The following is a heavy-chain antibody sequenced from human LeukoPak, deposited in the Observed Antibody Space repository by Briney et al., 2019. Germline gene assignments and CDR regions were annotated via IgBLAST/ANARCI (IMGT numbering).Heavy chain of an antibody. D-gene: IGHD1-26*01. V-gene: IGHV4-4*07. J-gene: IGHJ4*02. CDR3: GTSEVGSSSYDF. CDR2: ILNSGDT. Sequence: PSETLSLTCTVSGGSISDYHWSWIRQPAGKGLEWIGRILNSGDTNYNPSLRSRVTISVDRSKSHLSLNLNSVTAADTAVYYCGTSEVGSSSYDFWGQGTLVTVSS. CDR1: GGSISDYH.